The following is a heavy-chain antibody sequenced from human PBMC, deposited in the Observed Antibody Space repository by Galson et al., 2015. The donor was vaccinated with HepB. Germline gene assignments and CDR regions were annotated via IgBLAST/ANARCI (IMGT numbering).Heavy chain of an antibody. V-gene: IGHV4-61*02. Sequence: PLSLTCVVSGGSISSGSYYWNWIRQPAGKGLEWIGRIYTSGSTTYNPSLKSRVTMSVDTSKNEFSLKLSSVTAADTAVYYCARGYSSSWYYFDYWGQGTLVTVSS. D-gene: IGHD6-13*01. CDR1: GGSISSGSYY. J-gene: IGHJ4*02. CDR3: ARGYSSSWYYFDY. CDR2: IYTSGST.